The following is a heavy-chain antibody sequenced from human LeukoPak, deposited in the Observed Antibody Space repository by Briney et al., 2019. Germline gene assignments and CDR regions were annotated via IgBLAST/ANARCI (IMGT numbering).Heavy chain of an antibody. V-gene: IGHV1-69*04. Sequence: ASVKVSCKASGGTFSSYAISWVRQAPGQGLEWMGRIIPILGIANYAQKFQGRVTITADKSTSTAYMELSSLRSEDTAVYYCARHVSYYGSGVFFDYWGQGTLVTVSS. J-gene: IGHJ4*02. CDR3: ARHVSYYGSGVFFDY. CDR2: IIPILGIA. CDR1: GGTFSSYA. D-gene: IGHD3-10*01.